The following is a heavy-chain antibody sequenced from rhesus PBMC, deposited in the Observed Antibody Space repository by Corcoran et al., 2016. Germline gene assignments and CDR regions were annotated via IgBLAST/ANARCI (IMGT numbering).Heavy chain of an antibody. CDR2: MSPSNSDA. CDR1: GYSFHNYW. V-gene: IGHV5-20*02. CDR3: ARGRTLGFDY. Sequence: VQLVQSGAEVKRPGESLKISCKTSGYSFHNYWISWVRQMSGKGLEWLGAMSPSNSDAQYSPAFQGPVTISAYKSITPAYLQWSGLKASDTATYYCARGRTLGFDYWGQGVLVTVSS. D-gene: IGHD2-39*01. J-gene: IGHJ4*01.